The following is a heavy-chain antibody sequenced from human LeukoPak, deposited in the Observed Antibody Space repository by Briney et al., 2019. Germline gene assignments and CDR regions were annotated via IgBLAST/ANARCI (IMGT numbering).Heavy chain of an antibody. Sequence: GGPLRLSCSASGFTFSSYAMHWVRQAPGKGLEWVSSISSSNNYIYYADSVKGRFTISRDNAKNSLYLQMNSLRAEDTAVYYCARRSPNYYFDYWGQGTPVTVSS. CDR2: ISSSNNYI. V-gene: IGHV3-21*01. CDR3: ARRSPNYYFDY. CDR1: GFTFSSYA. J-gene: IGHJ4*02.